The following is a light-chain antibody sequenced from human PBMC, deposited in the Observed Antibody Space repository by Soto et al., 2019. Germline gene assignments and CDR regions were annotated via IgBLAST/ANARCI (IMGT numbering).Light chain of an antibody. CDR1: RDIGND. CDR2: AAS. CDR3: LQDYDLPRT. Sequence: IQMTQSPLSLSSSVGDRVIITCRASRDIGNDLGWYQQKPGKAPKLLIFAASTLHSGVPSRFSGSGSGTVFTLTISSLHPEDFATYFCLQDYDLPRTFGQGT. J-gene: IGKJ1*01. V-gene: IGKV1-6*01.